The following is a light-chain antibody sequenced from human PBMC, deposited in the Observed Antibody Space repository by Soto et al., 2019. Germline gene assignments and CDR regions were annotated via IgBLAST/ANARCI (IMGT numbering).Light chain of an antibody. CDR2: GAS. Sequence: EIVLTQSPATLSVSPGERATLSRRASQTVGTSLAWYQQKPGQAPSLLIYGASTRAAGIPARFSGSGSGTDFTLTISSLQSEDFAVYYCQQHNAWPLTFGGGTEVEIK. CDR3: QQHNAWPLT. J-gene: IGKJ4*01. CDR1: QTVGTS. V-gene: IGKV3-15*01.